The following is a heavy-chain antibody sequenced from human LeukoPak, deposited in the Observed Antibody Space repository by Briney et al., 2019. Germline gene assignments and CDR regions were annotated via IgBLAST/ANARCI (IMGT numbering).Heavy chain of an antibody. Sequence: GGSLRLSCAASGFTFSSYAMHWVRQAPGKGLEWVAVISYDGSNKYYADSVKGRFTISRDNSKNSLYLQMNSLRAEDTAVYYCAREGYCSGGSCYSGEYYFDYWGQGTLVTVSS. CDR3: AREGYCSGGSCYSGEYYFDY. CDR1: GFTFSSYA. J-gene: IGHJ4*02. D-gene: IGHD2-15*01. CDR2: ISYDGSNK. V-gene: IGHV3-30-3*01.